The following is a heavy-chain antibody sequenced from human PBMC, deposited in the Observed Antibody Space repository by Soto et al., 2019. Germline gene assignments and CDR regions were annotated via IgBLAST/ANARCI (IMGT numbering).Heavy chain of an antibody. CDR1: GFSLSTSGMR. Sequence: SGPTLVNPTQTLTLTCTFSGFSLSTSGMRVSWIHQPPGKALEWLARIDWDDDKYYRTSLKSRLTISKDTSKNQVVLTMTNMDPVDTATYYCAKTGTDGSCFDPWGQGTLVTVSS. V-gene: IGHV2-70*04. J-gene: IGHJ5*02. D-gene: IGHD1-1*01. CDR2: IDWDDDK. CDR3: AKTGTDGSCFDP.